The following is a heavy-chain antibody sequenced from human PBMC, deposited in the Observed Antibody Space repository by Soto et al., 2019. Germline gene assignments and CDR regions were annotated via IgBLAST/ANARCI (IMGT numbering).Heavy chain of an antibody. CDR1: GGSISSSNW. CDR3: ARTVRGRVQLVERLIDD. V-gene: IGHV4-4*02. D-gene: IGHD1-1*01. J-gene: IGHJ4*02. CDR2: IYHSGST. Sequence: QVQLQESGPGLVKPSGTLSLTCAVSGGSISSSNWWSWVRQPPGKGLEWFGEIYHSGSTNYTPSPKSRVTISVDKPKTQSSLKLRPATAADTAVYYCARTVRGRVQLVERLIDDWGQGTLVTVSS.